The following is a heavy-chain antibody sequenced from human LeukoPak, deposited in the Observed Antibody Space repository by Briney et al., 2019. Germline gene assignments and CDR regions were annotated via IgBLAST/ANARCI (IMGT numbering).Heavy chain of an antibody. J-gene: IGHJ5*02. V-gene: IGHV1-18*01. Sequence: ASVKVSCKASGYTFTGYGISWVRQGPGQGLEWMGWISAYNGNTNYAQKLQGRVTMTTDTSTSTAYMELRSLRSDDTAVYYCARDFRRVPAASQWFDPWGQGTLVTVSS. CDR2: ISAYNGNT. CDR3: ARDFRRVPAASQWFDP. D-gene: IGHD2-2*01. CDR1: GYTFTGYG.